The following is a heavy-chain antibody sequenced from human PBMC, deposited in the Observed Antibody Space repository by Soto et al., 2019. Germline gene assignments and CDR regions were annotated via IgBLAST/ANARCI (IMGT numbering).Heavy chain of an antibody. V-gene: IGHV3-48*02. D-gene: IGHD2-15*01. Sequence: EVQLVESGGGLVQPGGSLRLSCAASGFTFSSYSMNWVRQAPGKGLEWVSYISSSSSTIYYADSVKGRFTISRDNAKNSLYLQMNSLREEDTAVYYCARDFRALLSYYFDYWGQGTLVTVSS. CDR2: ISSSSSTI. CDR1: GFTFSSYS. CDR3: ARDFRALLSYYFDY. J-gene: IGHJ4*02.